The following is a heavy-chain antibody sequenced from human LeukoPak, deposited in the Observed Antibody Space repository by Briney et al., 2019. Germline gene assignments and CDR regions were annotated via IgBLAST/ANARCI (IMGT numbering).Heavy chain of an antibody. Sequence: GESLKISCKGSGYSFTSYWIGWVRQMPGKGLEFMGIIYPGDSDTRYSPSFQGQVTISVDKSINTAYLQWSSLKASDSAMYYCARWARGHSTNCQDYWGQGTLVTVSS. CDR3: ARWARGHSTNCQDY. CDR1: GYSFTSYW. V-gene: IGHV5-51*01. J-gene: IGHJ4*02. CDR2: IYPGDSDT. D-gene: IGHD2/OR15-2a*01.